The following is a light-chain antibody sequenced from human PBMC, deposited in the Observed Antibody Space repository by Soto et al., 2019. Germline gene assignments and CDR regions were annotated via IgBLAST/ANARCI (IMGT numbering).Light chain of an antibody. Sequence: EIVLTQSPGTLSLSPGERATLSCRASQRISNSYLAWYQQKPGQAPRRLIYGASSRATGIPERFSGSGSVTDFTLTISRLEPEDFAVYFCQQYGSSPRTFGQGTKVDIK. CDR1: QRISNSY. V-gene: IGKV3-20*01. CDR2: GAS. CDR3: QQYGSSPRT. J-gene: IGKJ1*01.